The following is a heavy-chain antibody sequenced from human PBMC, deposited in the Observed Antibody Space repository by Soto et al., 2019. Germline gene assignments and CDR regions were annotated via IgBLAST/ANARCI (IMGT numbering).Heavy chain of an antibody. V-gene: IGHV3-9*01. CDR2: ICWNGGSI. CDR1: GFTFPDYT. D-gene: IGHD3-22*01. Sequence: DVQLVESGGGLVQPGRSLRLSCAASGFTFPDYTMHWVRQAPGKGLEWVSGICWNGGSIDYADSVKGRFIISRDDAKNCLYLQMNRPRAEDTAFYYCAKGLYYYQTSGYPHYWGQGTRVTVSS. CDR3: AKGLYYYQTSGYPHY. J-gene: IGHJ4*02.